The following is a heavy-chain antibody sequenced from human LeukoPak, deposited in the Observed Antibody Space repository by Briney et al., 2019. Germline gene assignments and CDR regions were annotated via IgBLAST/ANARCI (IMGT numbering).Heavy chain of an antibody. CDR2: INPSGGST. J-gene: IGHJ5*02. V-gene: IGHV1-46*01. CDR3: AREGFRTAAPGNWFDP. CDR1: GYTFTSNY. D-gene: IGHD6-13*01. Sequence: ASVKVSCKASGYTFTSNYIHWVRQAPGQGLEWMGIINPSGGSTSYAQKFQGRVTMTRDTSTSTAYMELSSLRSEDTAVYYCAREGFRTAAPGNWFDPWGQGTLVTVSS.